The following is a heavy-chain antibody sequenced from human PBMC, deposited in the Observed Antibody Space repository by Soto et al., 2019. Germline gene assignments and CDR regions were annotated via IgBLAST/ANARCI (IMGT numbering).Heavy chain of an antibody. Sequence: GGSLRLSCAASGFTFSSYSMNWVRQAPGKGLEWVSYISSSSSTIYYADSVKGRFTISRDNAKNSLYLQMNSLRAEDTAVYYCARDDGTPTGYCSGGSCSVAYYYMDVWGKGTTVTVSS. CDR2: ISSSSSTI. CDR3: ARDDGTPTGYCSGGSCSVAYYYMDV. CDR1: GFTFSSYS. D-gene: IGHD2-15*01. V-gene: IGHV3-48*01. J-gene: IGHJ6*03.